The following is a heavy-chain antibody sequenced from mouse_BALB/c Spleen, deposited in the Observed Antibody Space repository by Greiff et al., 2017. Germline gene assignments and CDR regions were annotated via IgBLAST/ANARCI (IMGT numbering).Heavy chain of an antibody. CDR2: IYTADSYT. D-gene: IGHD3-1*01. J-gene: IGHJ2*01. V-gene: IGHV1-69*02. Sequence: QVQLQQPGAELVRPGASVKLSCKASGYTFTSYWINWVKQRPGQGLEWIGTIYTADSYTNYKHKFKDKATLTGDKSTSTAYMQLSSPTSEDSAVYYCTRSYCNHRGFDYWGQGTTLTVSA. CDR3: TRSYCNHRGFDY. CDR1: GYTFTSYW.